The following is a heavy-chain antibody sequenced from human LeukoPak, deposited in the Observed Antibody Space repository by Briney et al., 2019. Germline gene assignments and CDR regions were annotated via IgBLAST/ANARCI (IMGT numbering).Heavy chain of an antibody. CDR3: ALGYCGCGSCYAREYFQH. J-gene: IGHJ1*01. V-gene: IGHV4-31*03. Sequence: PSQTLSLTCTVSGGSISSGGYYWTWIRQHPGKGLEWIGYIYYSGSTYYNPSLKSRVTISVDTSKNQFSLRLSSVTAADTAVYYCALGYCGCGSCYAREYFQHWGQGTLVTVSS. CDR2: IYYSGST. D-gene: IGHD2-15*01. CDR1: GGSISSGGYY.